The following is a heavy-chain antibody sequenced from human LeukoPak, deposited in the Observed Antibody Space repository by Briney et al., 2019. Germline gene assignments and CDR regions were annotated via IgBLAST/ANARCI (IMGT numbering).Heavy chain of an antibody. D-gene: IGHD2-15*01. CDR1: GYTFTTSD. CDR3: AREDADCSGTCSHWFGP. Sequence: GASVKVSCKASGYTFTTSDIHWVRQSPGQGLEWMGSMNPDTGLTGYAQKFQDRVTLTRDTTIATAYLELSSLKAEDTAVYFCAREDADCSGTCSHWFGPWGQGTLVTVSS. J-gene: IGHJ5*02. CDR2: MNPDTGLT. V-gene: IGHV1-8*01.